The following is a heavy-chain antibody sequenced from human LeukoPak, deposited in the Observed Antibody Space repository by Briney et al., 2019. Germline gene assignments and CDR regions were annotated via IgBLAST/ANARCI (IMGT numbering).Heavy chain of an antibody. Sequence: GASVSVSCTASGGTFSSYAISWVRQAPGQGLEWMGGIIPIFGTANYAQKFQGRVTITTDESTSTAYMELSSLRSEDTAVYYCARGGVYCSSTSCHNWFDPWGQGTLVTVSS. CDR2: IIPIFGTA. D-gene: IGHD2-2*01. CDR1: GGTFSSYA. J-gene: IGHJ5*02. V-gene: IGHV1-69*05. CDR3: ARGGVYCSSTSCHNWFDP.